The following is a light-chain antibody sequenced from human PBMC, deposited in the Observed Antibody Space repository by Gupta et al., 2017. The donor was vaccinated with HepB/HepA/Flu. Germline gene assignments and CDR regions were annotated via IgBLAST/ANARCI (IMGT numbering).Light chain of an antibody. Sequence: EIVMTQTPLSSPVTLGPPASISCRSSQSLVFSDGNTYLSWLQQRQGQPPRLLLYKISNRFSGVPDRFSGGGAGTDFTLKISRVEVEDVGVYYCMQGTQFPYTFGQGTKLEIK. CDR3: MQGTQFPYT. CDR1: QSLVFSDGNTY. J-gene: IGKJ2*01. CDR2: KIS. V-gene: IGKV2-24*01.